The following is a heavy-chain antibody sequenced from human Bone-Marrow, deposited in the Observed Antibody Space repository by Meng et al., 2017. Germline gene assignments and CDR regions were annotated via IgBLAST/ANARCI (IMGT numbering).Heavy chain of an antibody. CDR1: SVSISSTNW. CDR3: ARLGPPIAAGDPFDY. Sequence: QVQLQESGPGLVKPSGTLSLTCAVASVSISSTNWWGWVRQPPGKGLEWIGEIHQDGYTNYSPSLKSRVTISVDKSRNQFSLKLNSVTAADTVVYYCARLGPPIAAGDPFDYWGQGTLVTVSS. J-gene: IGHJ4*02. CDR2: IHQDGYT. D-gene: IGHD6-13*01. V-gene: IGHV4-4*02.